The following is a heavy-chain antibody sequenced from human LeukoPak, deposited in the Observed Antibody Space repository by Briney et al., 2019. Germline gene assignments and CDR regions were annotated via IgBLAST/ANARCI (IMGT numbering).Heavy chain of an antibody. CDR3: ARDHSSSWYSHWFDP. Sequence: PGGSLRLSCALSGFIVSSNYMSWVRQAPGKGLEWVSVIYSGGGTNYADSVKGRFTISRDNAKNSLYLQMNSLRAEDTAVYYCARDHSSSWYSHWFDPWGQGTLVTVSS. V-gene: IGHV3-66*01. CDR1: GFIVSSNY. D-gene: IGHD6-13*01. CDR2: IYSGGGT. J-gene: IGHJ5*02.